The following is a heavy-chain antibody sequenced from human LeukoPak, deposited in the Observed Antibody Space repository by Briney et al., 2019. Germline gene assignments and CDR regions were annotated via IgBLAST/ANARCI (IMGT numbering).Heavy chain of an antibody. CDR2: ISSSGST. CDR1: GGSISSNSYY. D-gene: IGHD3-22*01. V-gene: IGHV4-39*07. Sequence: SETLSLTCAVSGGSISSNSYYWGWIRQPPGKGLEWIGRISSSGSTNYNPSLKSRVTISVDTSKNQFSLKLSSVTAADTAVYFCARGPYSYDSSGAFDIWGQGTMVTVSS. CDR3: ARGPYSYDSSGAFDI. J-gene: IGHJ3*02.